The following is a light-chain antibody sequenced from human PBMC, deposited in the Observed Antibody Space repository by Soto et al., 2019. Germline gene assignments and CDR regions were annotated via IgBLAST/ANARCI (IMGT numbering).Light chain of an antibody. Sequence: DIKMTQSPSTLSASVDDRVTITCRASQSISSWLAWYQQKPVKAPKLLIYKASSLESGVPSRFSGSGSGTEFTLTISSLQPDDFTTYYCQQYNSILRTFGQGGKVDIK. CDR2: KAS. J-gene: IGKJ1*01. CDR3: QQYNSILRT. V-gene: IGKV1-5*03. CDR1: QSISSW.